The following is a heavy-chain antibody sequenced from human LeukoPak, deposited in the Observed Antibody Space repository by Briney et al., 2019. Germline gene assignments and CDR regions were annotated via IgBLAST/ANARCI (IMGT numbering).Heavy chain of an antibody. V-gene: IGHV3-11*01. Sequence: GGSLRLSCAASGFTFSDWFVSWIRQAPGTGLEWVSYISNSGNTIYYADSVKGRFTISRDKAKKTLNLQMNNLRAEDTAIYYCAGGDFGLDVWGQGTMVTVSS. CDR1: GFTFSDWF. CDR3: AGGDFGLDV. D-gene: IGHD3-16*01. J-gene: IGHJ6*02. CDR2: ISNSGNTI.